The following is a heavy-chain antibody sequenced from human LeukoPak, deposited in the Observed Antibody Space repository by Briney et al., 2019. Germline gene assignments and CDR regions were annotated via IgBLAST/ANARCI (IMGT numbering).Heavy chain of an antibody. CDR1: GGTFSSYA. V-gene: IGHV1-69*05. CDR3: ARAVGGWDMSFDY. CDR2: IIPIFGTA. D-gene: IGHD6-19*01. Sequence: SVKVSCKASGGTFSSYAISWVRQAPGQGLEWMGGIIPIFGTANYAQKFQGRVTITTDESTSTAYMELSSLRSEDTAVYYCARAVGGWDMSFDYWGQGTLVTVSS. J-gene: IGHJ4*02.